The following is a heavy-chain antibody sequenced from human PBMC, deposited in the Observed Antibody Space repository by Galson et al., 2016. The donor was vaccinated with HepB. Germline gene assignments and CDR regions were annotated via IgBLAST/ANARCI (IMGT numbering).Heavy chain of an antibody. CDR2: ISFDGGNQ. D-gene: IGHD6-19*01. J-gene: IGHJ4*02. CDR3: ARERGYSNGWLPFDY. Sequence: SLRLSCAASGFTFSNFGMHWVRQAPGKGLEWVAIISFDGGNQHYGDSVKGRFTISRDNSKNSLYLQTNSLRDDDAAVYYCARERGYSNGWLPFDYWGQGTLVTVSS. V-gene: IGHV3-30*03. CDR1: GFTFSNFG.